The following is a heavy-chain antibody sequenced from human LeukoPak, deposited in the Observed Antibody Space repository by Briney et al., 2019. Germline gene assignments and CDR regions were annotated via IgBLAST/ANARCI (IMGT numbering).Heavy chain of an antibody. D-gene: IGHD3-16*02. CDR1: GFTFSSYG. CDR2: INQDGGGR. J-gene: IGHJ4*02. CDR3: ARDYRRWFEY. Sequence: PGRSLRLSCAASGFTFSSYGMHWVRQAPGKGLEWVANINQDGGGRYYVDSVKGRFTISRDNAKNSLYLQMNSLRAEDTAVYYCARDYRRWFEYWGQGTLVTVSS. V-gene: IGHV3-7*01.